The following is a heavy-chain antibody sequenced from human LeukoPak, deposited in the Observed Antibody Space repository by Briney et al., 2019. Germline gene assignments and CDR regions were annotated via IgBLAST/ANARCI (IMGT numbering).Heavy chain of an antibody. CDR2: INHSGST. V-gene: IGHV4-34*01. D-gene: IGHD4-17*01. CDR3: ARPTTVTTHYFQH. Sequence: PSETLSLTCAVYGGSFSGYYWTWIRQPPGKGLEWIEEINHSGSTNYNPSLKSRVTISVDTSKNQFSLRLTSVTAADTALYYCARPTTVTTHYFQHWGQGTLVTVSS. J-gene: IGHJ1*01. CDR1: GGSFSGYY.